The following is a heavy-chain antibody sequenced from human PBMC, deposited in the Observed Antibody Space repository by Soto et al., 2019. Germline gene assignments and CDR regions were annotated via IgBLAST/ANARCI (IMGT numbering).Heavy chain of an antibody. V-gene: IGHV4-59*01. D-gene: IGHD3-9*01. CDR2: IYYSGST. CDR3: ARALILTGYYIHDAFDI. Sequence: QVQLQESGPGLVKPSETLSLTCTVSGGSISSYYWSWIRQPPGKGLEWIGYIYYSGSTNYNPSLTXRXTXSXXPSKNRFSLKLSSVTAADTAVYYCARALILTGYYIHDAFDIWGQGTMVTVSS. J-gene: IGHJ3*02. CDR1: GGSISSYY.